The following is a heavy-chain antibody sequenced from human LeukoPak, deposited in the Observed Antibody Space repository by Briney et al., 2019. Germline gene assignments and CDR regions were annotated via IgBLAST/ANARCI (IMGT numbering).Heavy chain of an antibody. CDR2: VHYSGST. J-gene: IGHJ6*03. D-gene: IGHD3-10*01. CDR3: ARQLYVSGSYYAPMDV. V-gene: IGHV4-39*01. CDR1: GGSISSSSYF. Sequence: SETLSLTCSVSGGSISSSSYFWGWIRQPPGKGLEWIASVHYSGSTYYNPSLKSRVTISVDTSKNQFSPKLSSVTAADTAVYFCARQLYVSGSYYAPMDVWGKGTTVTISS.